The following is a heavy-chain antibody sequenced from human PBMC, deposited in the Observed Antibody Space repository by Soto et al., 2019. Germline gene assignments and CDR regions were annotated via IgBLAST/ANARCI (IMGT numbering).Heavy chain of an antibody. D-gene: IGHD3-22*01. CDR1: GFTFNTYW. CDR3: ATGGSVYFTY. J-gene: IGHJ4*02. V-gene: IGHV3-74*01. CDR2: IKSDGSYT. Sequence: EVQLVESGGGLVQPGGSLRLSCAASGFTFNTYWMQWVRQAPGKGLVWVSRIKSDGSYTNYADSVKGRFTISRDNAKNTLFLQINSLGAEDTAVYYCATGGSVYFTYWGQGTLVTVSS.